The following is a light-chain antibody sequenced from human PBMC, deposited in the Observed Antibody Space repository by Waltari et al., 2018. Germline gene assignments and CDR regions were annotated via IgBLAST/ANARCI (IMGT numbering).Light chain of an antibody. J-gene: IGKJ4*01. CDR2: AAS. CDR3: QQFNAYPLT. CDR1: QGISGY. Sequence: DIQLTQSPSFLSASVGDRVTITCRASQGISGYLAWYQQRPGKGPKVLIYAASTLQSGVPSRFSGSGSGADFTLTISSLQPEDFATYFCQQFNAYPLTFGGGTKVEI. V-gene: IGKV1-9*01.